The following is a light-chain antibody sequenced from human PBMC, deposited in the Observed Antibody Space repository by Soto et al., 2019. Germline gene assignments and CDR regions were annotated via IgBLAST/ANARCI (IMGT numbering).Light chain of an antibody. V-gene: IGKV1-5*01. CDR2: DAS. Sequence: QCPSTLSASVGDRVTTTCRASQSISHWLAWYQQKPGKAPQLLIYDASSLESGVPSRFSGSASGTEFTLTISSLQPDDFATYYCQHDNSYSRTFGQGTKVDIK. CDR1: QSISHW. J-gene: IGKJ1*01. CDR3: QHDNSYSRT.